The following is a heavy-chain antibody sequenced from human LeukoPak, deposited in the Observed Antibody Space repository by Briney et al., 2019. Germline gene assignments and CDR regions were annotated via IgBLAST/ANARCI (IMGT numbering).Heavy chain of an antibody. CDR1: GLTFNSHS. V-gene: IGHV3-53*01. CDR2: IYSGGST. D-gene: IGHD1-26*01. J-gene: IGHJ4*02. Sequence: GSLRLSCVASGLTFNSHSMSWVRQAPGKGLEWVSVIYSGGSTYYADSVKGRFTISRDNSKNTLYLQMNSLRAEDTAVYYCAREWELLGDYYFDYWGQGTLVTVSS. CDR3: AREWELLGDYYFDY.